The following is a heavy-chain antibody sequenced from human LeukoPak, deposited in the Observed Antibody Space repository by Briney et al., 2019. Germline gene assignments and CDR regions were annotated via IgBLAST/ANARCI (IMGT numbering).Heavy chain of an antibody. CDR1: GFTFNSYA. Sequence: GGSLRLSCAASGFTFNSYAMSWVRQAPGKGLEWVSAIRGSGGGTYYADSVKGRFTISRDNSKNTLYLQMNSLRDEDTALYYCAKSGIGVVGYFDYWGQGTLVTVSS. D-gene: IGHD6-19*01. CDR2: IRGSGGGT. J-gene: IGHJ4*02. V-gene: IGHV3-23*01. CDR3: AKSGIGVVGYFDY.